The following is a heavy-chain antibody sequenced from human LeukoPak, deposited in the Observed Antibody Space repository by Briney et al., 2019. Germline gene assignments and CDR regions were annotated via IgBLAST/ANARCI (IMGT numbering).Heavy chain of an antibody. V-gene: IGHV4-38-2*02. CDR2: IYHSGST. Sequence: SETLSLTCTVSGYSISSGYYWGWIRQPPGKGLEWIGSIYHSGSTYYNPSLKSRVTISVDTSKNQFSLKLSSATAADTAVYYCARGHGDGYNYYYYYMDVWGKGTTVTVSS. CDR1: GYSISSGYY. D-gene: IGHD5-24*01. J-gene: IGHJ6*03. CDR3: ARGHGDGYNYYYYYMDV.